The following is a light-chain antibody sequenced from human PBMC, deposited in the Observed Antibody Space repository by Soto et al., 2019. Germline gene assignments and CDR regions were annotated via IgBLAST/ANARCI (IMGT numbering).Light chain of an antibody. J-gene: IGKJ4*01. CDR1: QSVITY. V-gene: IGKV3-11*01. Sequence: EIVLTQSPATLSLSPGERATLSCRASQSVITYLAWYQQKPGQAPRLLIYDASNRATGIPARFSGSGSGTDFTLTISSLESEYFAFYYRQHRYNWPLTLGGGTKVDSK. CDR2: DAS. CDR3: QHRYNWPLT.